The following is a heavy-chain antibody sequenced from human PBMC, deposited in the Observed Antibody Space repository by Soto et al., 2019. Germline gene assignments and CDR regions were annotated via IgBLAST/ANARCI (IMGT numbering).Heavy chain of an antibody. D-gene: IGHD2-15*01. CDR3: ARQRQYCSGGSCDTLDAFDI. CDR1: GFTFSDYY. V-gene: IGHV3-11*01. CDR2: ISSSGSTI. Sequence: QVQLVESGGGLVKPGGSLRLSCAASGFTFSDYYMSWIRQAPGKGLVWVSYISSSGSTIYYADSVKGRFTISRDNAKNSLYLQMNSLRAEDTAVYYCARQRQYCSGGSCDTLDAFDIWGQGTMVTVSS. J-gene: IGHJ3*02.